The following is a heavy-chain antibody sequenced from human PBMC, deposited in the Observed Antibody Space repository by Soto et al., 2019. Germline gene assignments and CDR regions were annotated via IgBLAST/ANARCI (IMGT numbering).Heavy chain of an antibody. CDR2: ISYDGSNK. CDR3: ARDCTVTTCNGAFDI. CDR1: GFTFSSYA. J-gene: IGHJ3*02. V-gene: IGHV3-30-3*01. Sequence: QVQLVESGGGVVQPGRSLRLSCAASGFTFSSYAMHWVRQAPGKGLEWVAVISYDGSNKYYADSVKGRFTISRDNSKNTLYLQMNRLRAEDTAVYYCARDCTVTTCNGAFDIWGQGTMVTVSS. D-gene: IGHD4-17*01.